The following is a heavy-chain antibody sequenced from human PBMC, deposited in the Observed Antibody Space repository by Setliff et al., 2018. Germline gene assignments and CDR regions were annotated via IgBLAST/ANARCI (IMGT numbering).Heavy chain of an antibody. CDR1: GGSISSSSYY. D-gene: IGHD6-13*01. CDR2: IYYSGST. Sequence: SSETLSLTCTVSGGSISSSSYYWGWIRQPPGKGLEWIGSIYYSGSTYYNPSLKSRVTISVDTSKNQFSLKLSSVTAADTAVYYCAKRVYSSSWFQGWFDPWGQGTLVTVSS. CDR3: AKRVYSSSWFQGWFDP. J-gene: IGHJ5*02. V-gene: IGHV4-39*01.